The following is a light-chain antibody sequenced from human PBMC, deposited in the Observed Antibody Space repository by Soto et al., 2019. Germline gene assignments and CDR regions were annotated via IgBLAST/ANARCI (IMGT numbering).Light chain of an antibody. Sequence: DIVMTQSPLSLPVTPGEPASISCRSSQSLLHSNGYNYLDWYLQKPGQSPQLLIYLGSNRASGVPDRLSGSGSGTDFTLKISRVEAEDVGVYYCMQALQTPPLFGPGTKGDIK. CDR1: QSLLHSNGYNY. J-gene: IGKJ3*01. CDR2: LGS. V-gene: IGKV2-28*01. CDR3: MQALQTPPL.